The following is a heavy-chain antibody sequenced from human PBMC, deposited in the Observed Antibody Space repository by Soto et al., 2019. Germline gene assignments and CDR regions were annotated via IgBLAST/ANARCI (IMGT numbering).Heavy chain of an antibody. V-gene: IGHV3-30*18. CDR3: AKGFVASGWYFDY. Sequence: PGGSLRLSCAASGFTFSSYGMHWVRQAPGEGLEWVAVISYDGSNKYYADSVKGRFTISRDNSKNTLYLQMNSLRAEDTAVYYCAKGFVASGWYFDYWGQGTLVTVSS. D-gene: IGHD6-19*01. J-gene: IGHJ4*02. CDR1: GFTFSSYG. CDR2: ISYDGSNK.